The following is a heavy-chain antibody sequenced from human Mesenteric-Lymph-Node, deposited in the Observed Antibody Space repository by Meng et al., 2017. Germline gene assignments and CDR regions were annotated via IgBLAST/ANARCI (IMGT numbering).Heavy chain of an antibody. Sequence: GGSLRLSCTASGFRFSSYEMNWVRQAPGKGLEWVSYITSSGSTMYYADSVKGRFTISRDNAKNSLYLQMKSLRAEDTAVYYCARDPAGIAAAGNYYYYYGMDVWGQGTTVTVSS. CDR3: ARDPAGIAAAGNYYYYYGMDV. J-gene: IGHJ6*02. D-gene: IGHD6-13*01. V-gene: IGHV3-48*03. CDR1: GFRFSSYE. CDR2: ITSSGSTM.